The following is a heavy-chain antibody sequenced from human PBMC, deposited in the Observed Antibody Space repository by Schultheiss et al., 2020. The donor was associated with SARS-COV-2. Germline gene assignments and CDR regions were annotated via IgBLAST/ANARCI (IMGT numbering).Heavy chain of an antibody. CDR2: INGDGSNT. D-gene: IGHD6-13*01. CDR3: AKAYSSSWYDVSYWYFDL. Sequence: GGSLRLSCAASGFTVSSNYMSWVRQAPGKGLEWVSRINGDGSNTIYADSVKGRFTISRDNSKNTLYLQMNSLRAEDTAVYYCAKAYSSSWYDVSYWYFDLWGRGTLVTVSS. J-gene: IGHJ2*01. V-gene: IGHV3-23*01. CDR1: GFTVSSNY.